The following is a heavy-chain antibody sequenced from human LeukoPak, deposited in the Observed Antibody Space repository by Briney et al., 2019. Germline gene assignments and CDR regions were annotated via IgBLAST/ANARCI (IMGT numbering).Heavy chain of an antibody. D-gene: IGHD2-15*01. CDR2: ISGSGGST. Sequence: PGGSLRLSCATSGFTFTSFAMNWVRQAPGKGLEWISTISGSGGSTYYADSVKGRFTISRDNSKNTLYLQMNSLRAEDTAVYYCAKGFCTGGRCRGLCDSWGQGTLVTVSS. CDR1: GFTFTSFA. V-gene: IGHV3-23*01. CDR3: AKGFCTGGRCRGLCDS. J-gene: IGHJ5*02.